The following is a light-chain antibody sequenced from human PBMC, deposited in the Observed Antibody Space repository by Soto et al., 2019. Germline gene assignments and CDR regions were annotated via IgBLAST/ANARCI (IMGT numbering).Light chain of an antibody. Sequence: QSVLTQPPSASGTPGQRVTISCSGTTSNIGSNPVNWYQQLPGTAPKLLIYSNIPRPSGVPDRLSGSKSGTSASLAIRGLQSEDEADYYCAAWDDSLNGYVFGTGTKLTVL. CDR1: TSNIGSNP. V-gene: IGLV1-44*01. J-gene: IGLJ1*01. CDR3: AAWDDSLNGYV. CDR2: SNI.